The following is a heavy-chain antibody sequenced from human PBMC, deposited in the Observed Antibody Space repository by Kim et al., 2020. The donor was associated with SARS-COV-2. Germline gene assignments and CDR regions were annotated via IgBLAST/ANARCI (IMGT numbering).Heavy chain of an antibody. D-gene: IGHD3-3*01. CDR1: GGSISSNDYY. CDR3: ARGSFGVVIIPYYYYY. V-gene: IGHV4-39*07. CDR2: ISYSGRT. Sequence: SETLSLTCTVSGGSISSNDYYWDWIRQPPGKGLEWIRSISYSGRTYYNPSLKSRVTISVDTSKNQISLKLSSVTAADTGVYYCARGSFGVVIIPYYYYY. J-gene: IGHJ6*03.